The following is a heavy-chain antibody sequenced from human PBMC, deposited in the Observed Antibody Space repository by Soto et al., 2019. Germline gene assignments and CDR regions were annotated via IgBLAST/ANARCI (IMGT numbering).Heavy chain of an antibody. CDR1: GFTFSAYA. Sequence: DVQLLESGGGLAQPGGSLRLSCAASGFTFSAYAIGWVRQAPGKGLAWVSVIGVPGGNQYYADSVKGRFTISGDKSTNTVYLQMDGLRAEDAAVYYCAKDRSYDPRGYFPHFHYGMDLWGQGPTVTVS. V-gene: IGHV3-23*01. CDR3: AKDRSYDPRGYFPHFHYGMDL. CDR2: IGVPGGNQ. J-gene: IGHJ6*02. D-gene: IGHD3-22*01.